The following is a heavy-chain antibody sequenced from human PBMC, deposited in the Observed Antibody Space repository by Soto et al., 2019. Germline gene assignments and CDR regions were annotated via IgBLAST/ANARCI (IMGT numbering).Heavy chain of an antibody. CDR3: AREGTSGYEDFDY. CDR2: IIPILGIA. J-gene: IGHJ4*02. V-gene: IGHV1-69*04. D-gene: IGHD5-12*01. Sequence: SVKVSCKASGGTFSSYTISWVRQAPGQGLEWMGRIIPILGIANYAQKFQGRVTITADKSTSTAYMELSSLRSEDTAVYYCAREGTSGYEDFDYWGQGTLVTVSS. CDR1: GGTFSSYT.